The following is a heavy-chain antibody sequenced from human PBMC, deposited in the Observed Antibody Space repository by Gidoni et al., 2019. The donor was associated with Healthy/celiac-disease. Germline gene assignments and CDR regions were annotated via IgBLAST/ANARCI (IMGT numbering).Heavy chain of an antibody. J-gene: IGHJ4*02. Sequence: QVQLVQSGAEVKKPGASVKVSCKASGYTFTSYYMHWVRQAPGQGLEWMGIINPSGGSTSYAQKFQGRVTMTRDTSTSTVYMELSSLRSEDTAVYYCARDQQWLVLRGYFDYWGQGTLVTVSS. CDR2: INPSGGST. D-gene: IGHD6-19*01. V-gene: IGHV1-46*01. CDR1: GYTFTSYY. CDR3: ARDQQWLVLRGYFDY.